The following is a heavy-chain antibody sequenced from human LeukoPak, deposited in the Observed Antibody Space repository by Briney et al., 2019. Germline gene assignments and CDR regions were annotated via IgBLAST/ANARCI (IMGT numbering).Heavy chain of an antibody. D-gene: IGHD6-19*01. CDR3: ARDVYSSGWFDAFDI. CDR1: GFTVSSNY. CDR2: IYSGGST. J-gene: IGHJ3*02. Sequence: GGSLRLSCAASGFTVSSNYMSWVRQAPGKGLEWVSVIYSGGSTYYADSVKGRFTISRDNSKNTLYLQMNSLRAEDTAVYYRARDVYSSGWFDAFDIWGQGTMVTVSS. V-gene: IGHV3-53*01.